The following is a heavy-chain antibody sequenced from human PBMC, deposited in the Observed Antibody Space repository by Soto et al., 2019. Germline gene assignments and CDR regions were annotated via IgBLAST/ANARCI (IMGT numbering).Heavy chain of an antibody. Sequence: SETLSLTCAVYGGSFSGYYWSWIRQPPGKGLEWIGEINHSGSTNYNPSLKSRVTISVDTSKNQFSLKLSSVTAADTAVYYCARMWLRWFDYWGQGTLVTVSS. J-gene: IGHJ4*02. D-gene: IGHD5-12*01. CDR1: GGSFSGYY. CDR3: ARMWLRWFDY. V-gene: IGHV4-34*01. CDR2: INHSGST.